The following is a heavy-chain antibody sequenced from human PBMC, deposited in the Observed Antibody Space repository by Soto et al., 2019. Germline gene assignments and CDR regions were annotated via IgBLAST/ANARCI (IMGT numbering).Heavy chain of an antibody. CDR1: GCTFSSYA. J-gene: IGHJ6*02. CDR3: AKWELYDFWSGYRQQDYYYGMDV. V-gene: IGHV3-23*01. CDR2: ISGSGGST. Sequence: PVGSLRLSCAASGCTFSSYAMSWVRQAPGNGLEWVSSISGSGGSTYYADSVKGRFTISRDNSKNTLYLQMNSLRAEDTAVYYCAKWELYDFWSGYRQQDYYYGMDVWGQGTTVTVSS. D-gene: IGHD3-3*01.